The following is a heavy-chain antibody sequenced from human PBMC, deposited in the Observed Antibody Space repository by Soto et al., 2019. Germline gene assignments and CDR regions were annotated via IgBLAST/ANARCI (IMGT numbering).Heavy chain of an antibody. Sequence: ASVKVSCKASGYTFTGYYMHWVRQAPGQGLEVMGWINPTRGGTNYAQKFQGRVTMTRXXXXXXAXMXLXRXRSDXTAVYYCARDLERYNGMDVWGQGTTVSVSS. V-gene: IGHV1-2*02. J-gene: IGHJ6*02. CDR2: INPTRGGT. D-gene: IGHD3-9*01. CDR3: ARDLERYNGMDV. CDR1: GYTFTGYY.